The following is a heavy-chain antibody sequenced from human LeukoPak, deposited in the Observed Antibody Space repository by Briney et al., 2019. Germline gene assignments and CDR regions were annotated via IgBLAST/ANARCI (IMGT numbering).Heavy chain of an antibody. CDR3: ARRGKDGYNFDY. CDR2: IYNSGST. V-gene: IGHV4-4*09. CDR1: GVSISSYY. Sequence: SETLSLTCTVSGVSISSYYWSWIRQPPGKGLEWIGYIYNSGSTNYNPSLKSRVTISVDTSKNQFSLKLSSVTAADTAVYYCARRGKDGYNFDYWGRGTLVTVSS. J-gene: IGHJ4*02. D-gene: IGHD5-24*01.